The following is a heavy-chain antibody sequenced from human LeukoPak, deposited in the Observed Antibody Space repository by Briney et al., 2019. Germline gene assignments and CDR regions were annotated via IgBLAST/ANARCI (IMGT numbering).Heavy chain of an antibody. CDR1: GGSISSGDYY. CDR2: IYYSGST. V-gene: IGHV4-30-4*01. CDR3: ARHRLYYYDSSGYSDY. Sequence: PSQTLSLTCSVSGGSISSGDYYWSWIRQPPGKGLEWIGYIYYSGSTYYNPSLKSRVTISVDTSKNQFSLKLSSVTAADTAVYYCARHRLYYYDSSGYSDYWGQGTLVTVSS. D-gene: IGHD3-22*01. J-gene: IGHJ4*01.